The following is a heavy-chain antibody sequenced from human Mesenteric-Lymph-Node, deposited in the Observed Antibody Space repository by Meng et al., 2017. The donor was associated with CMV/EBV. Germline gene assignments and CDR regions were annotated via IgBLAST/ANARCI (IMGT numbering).Heavy chain of an antibody. J-gene: IGHJ6*02. CDR3: TRANRDSKYYAVDV. V-gene: IGHV3-48*04. D-gene: IGHD3-22*01. CDR1: GFTFSSYS. Sequence: GESLKISCAASGFTFSSYSMNWVRQAPGKGLEWVSSISSSSSTIYYADSVKGRFTISRDNARNSLYLQMNSLRAEDTALYYCTRANRDSKYYAVDVWGQGTKVTVSS. CDR2: ISSSSSTI.